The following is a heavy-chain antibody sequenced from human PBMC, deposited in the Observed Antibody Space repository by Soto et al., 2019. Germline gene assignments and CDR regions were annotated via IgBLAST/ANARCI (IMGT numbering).Heavy chain of an antibody. CDR1: GFTFSSYA. CDR3: AKGTQDYGDYGGDY. V-gene: IGHV3-23*01. J-gene: IGHJ4*02. Sequence: EVQLLESGGGLVQPGGSLRLSCAASGFTFSSYAMSWVRQAPGKGLEWISIISGSGGRINYADSVKGRFTLSRDNSKNTLYLQMNSLRAEDTAVYYSAKGTQDYGDYGGDYWGQGTLVTVSS. D-gene: IGHD4-17*01. CDR2: ISGSGGRI.